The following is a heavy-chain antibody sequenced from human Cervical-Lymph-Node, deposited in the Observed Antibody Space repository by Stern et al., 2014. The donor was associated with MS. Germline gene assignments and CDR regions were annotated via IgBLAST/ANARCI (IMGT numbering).Heavy chain of an antibody. V-gene: IGHV5-51*01. CDR2: IYPCDSET. CDR3: ARQTTAWASDV. Sequence: QLVQSGAELIRPGESLKISCKGSGFKFSIYWIAWVRQLPGKVLEWMGIIYPCDSETRSSPSFQGQVTMSADKSTSTAYLQWSSLNASDTAMYFCARQTTAWASDVWGQGTLVTVSS. J-gene: IGHJ4*02. CDR1: GFKFSIYW. D-gene: IGHD1-14*01.